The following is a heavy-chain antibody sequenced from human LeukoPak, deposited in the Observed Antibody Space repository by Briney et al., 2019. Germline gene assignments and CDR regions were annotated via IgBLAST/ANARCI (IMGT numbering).Heavy chain of an antibody. V-gene: IGHV1-69*13. CDR3: ARAGIAAAGTLDY. CDR2: IIPIFGTA. J-gene: IGHJ4*02. CDR1: GGTFSSYA. D-gene: IGHD6-13*01. Sequence: ASVKVSCKASGGTFSSYAISWVRQAPGQGLEWMGGIIPIFGTANYAQKFQGRVTITADESTSIAYMELSSLRSEDTAVYYCARAGIAAAGTLDYWGQGTLVTVSS.